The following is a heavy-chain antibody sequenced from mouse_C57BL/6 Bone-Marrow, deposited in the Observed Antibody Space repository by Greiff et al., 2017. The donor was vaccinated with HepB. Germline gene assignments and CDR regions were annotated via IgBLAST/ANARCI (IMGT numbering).Heavy chain of an antibody. CDR1: GFNIKDDY. Sequence: EVKLQESGAELVRPGASVKLSCTASGFNIKDDYMHWVKQRPEQGLEWIGWIDPENGDTEYASKFQGKATITADTSSNTAYLQLSSLTSEDTAVYYCTTGGHWYFDVWGTGTTVTVSS. CDR3: TTGGHWYFDV. J-gene: IGHJ1*03. V-gene: IGHV14-4*01. CDR2: IDPENGDT. D-gene: IGHD1-1*02.